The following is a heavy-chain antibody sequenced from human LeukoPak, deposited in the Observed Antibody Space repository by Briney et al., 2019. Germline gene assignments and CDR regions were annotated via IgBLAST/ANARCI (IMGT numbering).Heavy chain of an antibody. CDR3: ARGKQYYYDSSGYPPPLDY. J-gene: IGHJ4*02. V-gene: IGHV1-18*01. CDR1: GYTFTSYG. D-gene: IGHD3-22*01. Sequence: ASVKVSCKASGYTFTSYGISWVRQAPGQGLEWMGWISAYNGNTNYAQKLQGRVTMTTDTSTSTAYMELRSLRSDDTAVYYCARGKQYYYDSSGYPPPLDYWGQGTLVTVSS. CDR2: ISAYNGNT.